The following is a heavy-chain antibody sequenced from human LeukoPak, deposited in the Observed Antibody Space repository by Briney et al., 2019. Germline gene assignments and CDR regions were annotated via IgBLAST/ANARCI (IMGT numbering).Heavy chain of an antibody. CDR1: GGSTSNYY. J-gene: IGHJ4*02. CDR2: ISYTGST. D-gene: IGHD2-8*02. CDR3: SRHTGGTTYDY. V-gene: IGHV4-59*08. Sequence: SETLSLTCTVSGGSTSNYYWSWIRQPPGKGLEWIGYISYTGSTTYNASLKSRVTISVDTSKNQFSLKLSSVTAADTAVYYCSRHTGGTTYDYWGQGTLVTVSS.